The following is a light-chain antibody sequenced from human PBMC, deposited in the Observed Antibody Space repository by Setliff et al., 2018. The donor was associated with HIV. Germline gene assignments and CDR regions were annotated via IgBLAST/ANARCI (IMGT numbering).Light chain of an antibody. J-gene: IGLJ1*01. CDR2: SNN. V-gene: IGLV1-44*01. Sequence: QSALAQPPSTSGTPGQRVTISCFGSSSNIRTNAVNWYQQLSGTAPKLLIYSNNQRPSGAPDRFSGSKSGTSASLAISGLQSEDEADYYCASWDDSLNGQVFGTGTKVTVL. CDR3: ASWDDSLNGQV. CDR1: SSNIRTNA.